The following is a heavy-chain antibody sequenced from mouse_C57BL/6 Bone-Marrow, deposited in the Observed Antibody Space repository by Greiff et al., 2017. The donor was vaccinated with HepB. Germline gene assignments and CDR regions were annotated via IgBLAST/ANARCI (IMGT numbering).Heavy chain of an antibody. CDR1: GYTFTSYG. CDR2: IYPRSGNT. CDR3: AREGDYYGSRFAY. V-gene: IGHV1-81*01. J-gene: IGHJ3*01. Sequence: QVQLQQSGAELARPGASVKLSCKASGYTFTSYGISWVKQRTGQGLEWIGEIYPRSGNTYYSEKFKGKATLTADKSSSTAYMELRSLTSEDSAVYFCAREGDYYGSRFAYWGQGTLVTVSA. D-gene: IGHD1-1*01.